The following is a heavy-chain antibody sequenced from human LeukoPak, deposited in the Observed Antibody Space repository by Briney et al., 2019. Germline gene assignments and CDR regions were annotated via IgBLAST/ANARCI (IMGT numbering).Heavy chain of an antibody. CDR2: INPNSGGT. J-gene: IGHJ4*02. CDR3: AREDPACSSTSCPFDY. Sequence: ASVKVSCKASGYTFTGYYMHWVRQAPGQGLEWVGLINPNSGGTNYAQKFQGRVTMTRDTSISTDYMELSRLRSDDTAVYYCAREDPACSSTSCPFDYWGQGTLVTVSS. D-gene: IGHD2-2*01. CDR1: GYTFTGYY. V-gene: IGHV1-2*02.